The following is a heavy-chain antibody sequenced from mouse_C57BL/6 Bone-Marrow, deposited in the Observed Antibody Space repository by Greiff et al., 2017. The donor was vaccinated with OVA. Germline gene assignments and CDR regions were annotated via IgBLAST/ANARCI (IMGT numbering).Heavy chain of an antibody. Sequence: VQLQQPGAELVKPGASVKMSCKASGYTFTSYWITWVKQRPGQGLEWIGDIYPGSGSTNYNEKFKSKATLTVDTSSSTAYMQLSSLTSEDSAVYYCARRGLRRVYYAMDYWGQGTSVTVSS. CDR1: GYTFTSYW. D-gene: IGHD2-2*01. CDR2: IYPGSGST. J-gene: IGHJ4*01. V-gene: IGHV1-55*01. CDR3: ARRGLRRVYYAMDY.